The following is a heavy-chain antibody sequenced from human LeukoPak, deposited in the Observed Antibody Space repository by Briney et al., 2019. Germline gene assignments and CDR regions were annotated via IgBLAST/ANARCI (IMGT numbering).Heavy chain of an antibody. J-gene: IGHJ4*02. V-gene: IGHV4-4*02. CDR1: GGSISSSNW. CDR2: IYHSGST. Sequence: PSGTLSLTCAVSGGSISSSNWWSWVRQPPGKGLEWIGEIYHSGSTNYNPSLKSRVNISVGTSKNQFSLKLSSVTAADTALYYCASLYCSSTSCYLFHWGQGTLVTVSS. D-gene: IGHD2-2*01. CDR3: ASLYCSSTSCYLFH.